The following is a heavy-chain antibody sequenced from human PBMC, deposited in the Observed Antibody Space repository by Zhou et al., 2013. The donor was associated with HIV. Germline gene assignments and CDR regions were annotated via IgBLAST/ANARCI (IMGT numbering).Heavy chain of an antibody. CDR2: ILPVMEIA. J-gene: IGHJ3*01. CDR3: GRERLISPDAFDF. CDR1: GGTFSDHP. Sequence: QVQLVQSGAEVKKPGSSVKVSCKSSGGTFSDHPIGWVRQAPGQGLEWLGRILPVMEIATYSQKFQGRLTITTDRSTETAYMELERLTSDDTAVYFCGRERLISPDAFDFVGPGTLVIVSS. V-gene: IGHV1-69*04. D-gene: IGHD3-16*01.